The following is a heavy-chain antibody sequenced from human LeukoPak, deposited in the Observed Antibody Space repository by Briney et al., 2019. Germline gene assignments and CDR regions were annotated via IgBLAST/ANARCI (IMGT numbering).Heavy chain of an antibody. D-gene: IGHD1-26*01. CDR3: ARGGNYWPQWWFDP. J-gene: IGHJ5*02. CDR1: GGSISTYY. Sequence: SETLSLTCTVSGGSISTYYWSWIRHPPGKGLEWIGYIYYTGSTSYNPSLKSRVTMSLDASKNQFSLELNSVTPADTAVYYCARGGNYWPQWWFDPWGRGTLVSVSS. CDR2: IYYTGST. V-gene: IGHV4-59*01.